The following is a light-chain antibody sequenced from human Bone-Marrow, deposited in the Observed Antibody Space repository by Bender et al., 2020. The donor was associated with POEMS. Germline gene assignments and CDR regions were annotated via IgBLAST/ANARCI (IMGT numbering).Light chain of an antibody. V-gene: IGLV1-40*01. Sequence: QSVLTQPPSVSEAPGQKVTISCTGSSSNTGSGYDINWYQHLPGTAPKLVIFGNNNRPSGIPDRFSGSKSGTSASLVIAGLQAEDEGDYYCQSYDNSLGGWVFGGGTKLTVL. CDR3: QSYDNSLGGWV. CDR2: GNN. J-gene: IGLJ3*02. CDR1: SSNTGSGYD.